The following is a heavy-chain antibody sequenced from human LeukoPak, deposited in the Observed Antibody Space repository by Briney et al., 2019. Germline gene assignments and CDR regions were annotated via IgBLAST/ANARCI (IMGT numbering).Heavy chain of an antibody. CDR1: GYTFTSCD. J-gene: IGHJ4*02. CDR3: TRGSSRRRDN. Sequence: ASVKVSCKASGYTFTSCDINWVRQATGQALEWMGWMNPNSGNTGYGQSFQGRITVTRDISIGTAYMELSNLTSEDTAIYYCTRGSSRRRDNWGQGTLVTVSA. V-gene: IGHV1-8*01. CDR2: MNPNSGNT.